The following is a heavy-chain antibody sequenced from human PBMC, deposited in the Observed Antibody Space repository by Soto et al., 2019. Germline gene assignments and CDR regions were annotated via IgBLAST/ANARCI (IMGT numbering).Heavy chain of an antibody. CDR2: INPSGGST. CDR3: ARSMIVVPNDAFDI. J-gene: IGHJ3*02. Sequence: ASVNVSCKASGYTFTSYYIHWVRQAPGQGLEWMGMINPSGGSTSYTQNFQGRVTMTRDTSTRTVYMELSSLRSEDTAVYYCARSMIVVPNDAFDIWGQGTMVTVSS. D-gene: IGHD3-22*01. CDR1: GYTFTSYY. V-gene: IGHV1-46*01.